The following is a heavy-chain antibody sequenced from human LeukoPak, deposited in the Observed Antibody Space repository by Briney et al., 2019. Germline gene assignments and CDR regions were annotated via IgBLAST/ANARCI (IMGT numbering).Heavy chain of an antibody. V-gene: IGHV4-4*07. J-gene: IGHJ5*02. CDR3: AKGGGPYNWFDP. CDR2: IYTSGST. Sequence: SETLSLTCTVSGGSISSYYWSWIRQPAGKGLEWIGRIYTSGSTNYNPSLKSRLIMSVDTSKNQFSLRLSSVTAADAAVYYCAKGGGPYNWFDPWGQGTLVTVSS. CDR1: GGSISSYY.